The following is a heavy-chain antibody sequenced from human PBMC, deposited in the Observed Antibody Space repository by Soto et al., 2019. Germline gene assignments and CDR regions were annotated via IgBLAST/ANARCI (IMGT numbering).Heavy chain of an antibody. D-gene: IGHD3-10*01. CDR1: GFTFSSYG. CDR3: ARDQVLLWFGEPTAFDY. V-gene: IGHV3-33*01. Sequence: QVQLVESGGGVVQPGRSLRLSCAASGFTFSSYGMHWVRQAPGKGLEWVAVIWYDGSNKYYADSVKGRFTISRDNSKNXXYLKMNSLRAEDTAVYYCARDQVLLWFGEPTAFDYWGQGTLVTVSS. CDR2: IWYDGSNK. J-gene: IGHJ4*02.